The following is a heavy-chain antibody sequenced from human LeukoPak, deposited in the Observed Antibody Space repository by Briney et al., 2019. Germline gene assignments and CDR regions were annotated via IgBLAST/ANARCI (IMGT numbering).Heavy chain of an antibody. D-gene: IGHD4-11*01. V-gene: IGHV3-9*01. Sequence: PGGSLRLSCAASGYPFDDYAMHWVRRARGKGVEWVSGISWNSGSIGYEDSVKGRFTISRDNAKNSLYLQMNSLRAEDTSLYYCAKDISDYLIGMDVCGQGATVTVSS. CDR2: ISWNSGSI. CDR1: GYPFDDYA. CDR3: AKDISDYLIGMDV. J-gene: IGHJ6*02.